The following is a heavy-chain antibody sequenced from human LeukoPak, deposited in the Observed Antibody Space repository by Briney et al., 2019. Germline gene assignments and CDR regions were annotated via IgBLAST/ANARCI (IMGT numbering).Heavy chain of an antibody. V-gene: IGHV3-30*18. D-gene: IGHD3-10*01. Sequence: GGSLRLSCAASGFTFSSYGMHWVRQAPGKGLEWVAVISYDGSNKYYADSVKGRFTISRDNSKNTLYLQMNSLRAEDTAVYYCAKSGRDDALDIWGQGTMVTVSS. CDR1: GFTFSSYG. CDR3: AKSGRDDALDI. J-gene: IGHJ3*02. CDR2: ISYDGSNK.